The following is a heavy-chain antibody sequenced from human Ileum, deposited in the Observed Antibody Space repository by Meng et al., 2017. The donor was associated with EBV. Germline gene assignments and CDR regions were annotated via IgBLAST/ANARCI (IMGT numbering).Heavy chain of an antibody. D-gene: IGHD3-22*01. CDR3: ARDSSSSAYSPFDY. Sequence: QRQTQQSGPGLVKPSQSPTLTWAISGDSFSSNSAAWNWIRQSPSRGLEWLGRTYYRSKWYNDYAVSVKSRITINPDTSKNQFSLQLNSVTPEDTAVYYCARDSSSSAYSPFDYWGQGTLVTVSS. CDR1: GDSFSSNSAA. CDR2: TYYRSKWYN. V-gene: IGHV6-1*01. J-gene: IGHJ4*02.